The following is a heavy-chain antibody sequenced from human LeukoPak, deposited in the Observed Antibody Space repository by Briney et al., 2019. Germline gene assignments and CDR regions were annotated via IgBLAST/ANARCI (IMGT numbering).Heavy chain of an antibody. CDR1: GFTFDDYA. Sequence: GRSLRLSCAASGFTFDDYAMHWVRQAPGKGLEWVSAISGSGGSIYYADSVKGRFTISRDNSKNTLYLQMNSLRAEDTAVYYCAKGLVVVVIAAGAGFDYWGQGTLVTVSS. V-gene: IGHV3-23*01. D-gene: IGHD2-21*01. CDR3: AKGLVVVVIAAGAGFDY. J-gene: IGHJ4*02. CDR2: ISGSGGSI.